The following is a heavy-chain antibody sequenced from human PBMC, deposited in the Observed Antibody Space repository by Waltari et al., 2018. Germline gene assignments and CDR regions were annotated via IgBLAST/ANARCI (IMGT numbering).Heavy chain of an antibody. CDR3: ARGGYADNYPFDY. Sequence: QVQLQESXPGLVKPSETLSLTCTVSGGSISSYXWXWIRQPAGKGLEWIGRIYTSGSTNYNPSLKSRVTMSVDTSKNQFSLKLSSVTAADTAVYYCARGGYADNYPFDYWGQGTLVXXSS. CDR2: IYTSGST. V-gene: IGHV4-4*07. J-gene: IGHJ4*02. D-gene: IGHD5-12*01. CDR1: GGSISSYX.